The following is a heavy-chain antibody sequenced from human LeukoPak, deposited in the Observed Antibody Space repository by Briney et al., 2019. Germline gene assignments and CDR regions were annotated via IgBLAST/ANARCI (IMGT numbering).Heavy chain of an antibody. D-gene: IGHD6-13*01. CDR1: GGSISSSSYY. CDR2: IDYSGST. Sequence: SETLSLTCTVSGGSISSSSYYWGWIRQPPGKGLEWIGSIDYSGSTYYNPSLKSRVTISVDTSKNQFSLKLSSVTAADTAVYYSARDGVPEGAAVKGGFDYWGQGTLVTVSS. CDR3: ARDGVPEGAAVKGGFDY. V-gene: IGHV4-39*07. J-gene: IGHJ4*02.